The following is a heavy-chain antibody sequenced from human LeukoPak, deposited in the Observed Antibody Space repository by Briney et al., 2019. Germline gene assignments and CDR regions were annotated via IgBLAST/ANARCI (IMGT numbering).Heavy chain of an antibody. J-gene: IGHJ4*02. V-gene: IGHV1-69*04. CDR3: ARGDDSSGYYFDY. CDR2: IIPILGIA. D-gene: IGHD3-22*01. CDR1: GGTFSSYA. Sequence: SVKVSCKASGGTFSSYAISWVRQAPGQGLEWMGRIIPILGIANYAQKFQRRVTITADKSTSTAYMELSSLRSEDTAVYYCARGDDSSGYYFDYWGQGTLVTVSS.